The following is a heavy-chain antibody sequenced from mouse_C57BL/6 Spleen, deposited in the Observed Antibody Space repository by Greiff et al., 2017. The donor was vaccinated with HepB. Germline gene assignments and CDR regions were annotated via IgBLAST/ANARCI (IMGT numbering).Heavy chain of an antibody. CDR1: GYTFTSYW. D-gene: IGHD1-1*01. Sequence: QVQLQQPGAELVMPGASVKLSCKASGYTFTSYWMHWVKQRPGQGLEWIGEIDPSDSYTNYNQKFKGKSTLTVDKSSSTAYMQLSSLTSEDSAVYYCARQTTVVARWYFDVWGTGTTVTVSS. CDR2: IDPSDSYT. CDR3: ARQTTVVARWYFDV. J-gene: IGHJ1*03. V-gene: IGHV1-69*01.